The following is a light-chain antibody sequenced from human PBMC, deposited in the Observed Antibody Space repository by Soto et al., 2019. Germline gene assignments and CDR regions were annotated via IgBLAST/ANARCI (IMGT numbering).Light chain of an antibody. CDR3: QSYDSRLSVVV. V-gene: IGLV1-40*01. J-gene: IGLJ2*01. CDR2: EIS. Sequence: QSVLTQPPSVSGAPGQRVTISYTGSSSNIGAGYGVHWYQQLPGTAPKLLIYEISNRPSGVPDRFSGSKSGTSASLAITGLQAEDEADYYCQSYDSRLSVVVFGGGTKLTVL. CDR1: SSNIGAGYG.